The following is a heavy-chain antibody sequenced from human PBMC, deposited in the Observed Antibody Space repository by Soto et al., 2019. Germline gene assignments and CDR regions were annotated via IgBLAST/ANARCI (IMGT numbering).Heavy chain of an antibody. D-gene: IGHD2-15*01. CDR2: ISYDGSNK. CDR3: ARERTDIVVVVAATN. CDR1: GFTFSSYA. Sequence: QVQLVESGGGVVQPGRSLRLSCAASGFTFSSYAMHWVRQAPGKGLEWVAVISYDGSNKYYADSVKGRFTISRDNSKNTLDLQMNSLRAEDTAVYYCARERTDIVVVVAATNWGQGTLVTVSS. J-gene: IGHJ4*02. V-gene: IGHV3-30-3*01.